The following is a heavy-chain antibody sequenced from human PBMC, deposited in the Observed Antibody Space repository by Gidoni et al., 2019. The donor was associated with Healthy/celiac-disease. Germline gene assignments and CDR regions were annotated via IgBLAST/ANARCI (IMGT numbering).Heavy chain of an antibody. V-gene: IGHV4-34*01. J-gene: IGHJ4*02. CDR3: ARGLAMVRGVGGY. CDR1: GGSFSGYY. CDR2: INHSGST. D-gene: IGHD3-10*01. Sequence: QVQLQQWAAGLLKPSETLSLTCDGSGGSFSGYYWSWIRQPPGKGLEWIGEINHSGSTNYNPSLKSRVTISVDTSKNQFSLKLSSVTAADTAVYYCARGLAMVRGVGGYWGQGTLVTVSS.